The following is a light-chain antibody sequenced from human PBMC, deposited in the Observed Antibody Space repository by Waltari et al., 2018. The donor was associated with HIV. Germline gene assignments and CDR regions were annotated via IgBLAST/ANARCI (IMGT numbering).Light chain of an antibody. V-gene: IGLV2-23*02. CDR3: CSYASGSTFV. CDR2: EVS. J-gene: IGLJ1*01. Sequence: QSALTQPASVSGSPGQSITLSCTGTSSALGSYDLVSWYQQHPGKAPKVMIYEVSKRPSGVSNRFSGSKSGNTASLIISGLQAEDEADYYCCSYASGSTFVFGTGTKVTVL. CDR1: SSALGSYDL.